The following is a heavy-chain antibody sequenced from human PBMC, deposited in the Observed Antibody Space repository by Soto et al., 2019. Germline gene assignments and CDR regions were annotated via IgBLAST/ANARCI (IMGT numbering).Heavy chain of an antibody. V-gene: IGHV1-69*12. J-gene: IGHJ2*01. CDR1: AGTFSSYT. CDR2: IIPIFGTA. Sequence: QVQLVQSGAEVKKPGSSVTVSCKASAGTFSSYTISWVRQAPGQGLEWMGGIIPIFGTANYAQKFQGRVTITADESTSTAYMELSSLRSEDTAVYYCARGNHRWLQVWYFDLWGRGTLVTVSS. D-gene: IGHD5-12*01. CDR3: ARGNHRWLQVWYFDL.